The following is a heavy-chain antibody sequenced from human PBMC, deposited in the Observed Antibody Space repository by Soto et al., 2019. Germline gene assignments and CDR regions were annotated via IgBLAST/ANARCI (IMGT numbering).Heavy chain of an antibody. CDR1: GLTISGKKY. CDR2: LYDVDGS. V-gene: IGHV3-53*01. Sequence: DVQLVESGGGLIQPGESLRLSCAAFGLTISGKKYVAWVRQAPGKVLEWVSALYDVDGSVYADSVKGRFTTSSDSSKTTVYLQLHDLRPDDTAVYYCATWHEREHAYDVWGQGTTVTVSS. CDR3: ATWHEREHAYDV. D-gene: IGHD1-1*01. J-gene: IGHJ3*01.